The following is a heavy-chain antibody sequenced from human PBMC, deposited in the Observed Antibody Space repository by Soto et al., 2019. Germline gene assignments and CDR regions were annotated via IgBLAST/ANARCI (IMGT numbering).Heavy chain of an antibody. CDR1: GGSXXXXXXX. Sequence: GXVXPXXTLSLTCXVSGGSXXXXXXXXXWVRQHPGKGLEWIGYIYYSGTTYYXPXXXXXXXXXXXXXXXXXXXXXXXLTAADTAVYYCARWFGDLSSEGNWSDSWGQXTLVSVSS. CDR3: ARWFGDLSSEGNWSDS. D-gene: IGHD3-10*01. J-gene: IGHJ5*01. CDR2: IYYSGTT. V-gene: IGHV4-31*01.